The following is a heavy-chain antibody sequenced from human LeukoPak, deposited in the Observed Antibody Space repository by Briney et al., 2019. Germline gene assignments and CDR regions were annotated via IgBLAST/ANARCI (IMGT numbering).Heavy chain of an antibody. Sequence: PSETLSLTCAVSGGSISSGGYSWSWIRQPPGKGLEWIGYIYHSGSTYYNPSLKSRVTISVDGSKNQFSLKLSSVTAADTAVYYCARGGYYDSSGYQGIDYWGQGTLVTVSS. V-gene: IGHV4-30-2*01. CDR3: ARGGYYDSSGYQGIDY. J-gene: IGHJ4*02. CDR2: IYHSGST. CDR1: GGSISSGGYS. D-gene: IGHD3-22*01.